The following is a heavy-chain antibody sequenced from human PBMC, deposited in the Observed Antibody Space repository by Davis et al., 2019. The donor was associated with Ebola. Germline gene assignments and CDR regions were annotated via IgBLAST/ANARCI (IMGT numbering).Heavy chain of an antibody. D-gene: IGHD6-19*01. CDR3: AKDRGSGWVHYYGMDV. CDR2: IRHDGSQK. J-gene: IGHJ6*04. Sequence: GGSLRLSCAASGFIFRSYVMSWVRQAPGKGLEWVAYIRHDGSQKFYEASVKGRFTISRDNSKNTLYLQMDSLRAEDTAVYYCAKDRGSGWVHYYGMDVWGKGTTVTVSS. V-gene: IGHV3-30*02. CDR1: GFIFRSYV.